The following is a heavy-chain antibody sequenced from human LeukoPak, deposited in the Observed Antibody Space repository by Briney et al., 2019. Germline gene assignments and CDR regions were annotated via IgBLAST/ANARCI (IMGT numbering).Heavy chain of an antibody. CDR1: GYTFTSYY. V-gene: IGHV1-46*01. CDR2: INPSGGST. Sequence: ASVKVSCKASGYTFTSYYMHWVRQAPGQGLEWMGIINPSGGSTSYAQKFQGRVTMTRDTSTSTVYMELSSLRSEDTAMYYCARHLTMITVPRDAFDIWGQGTMVTVSS. J-gene: IGHJ3*02. CDR3: ARHLTMITVPRDAFDI. D-gene: IGHD3-16*01.